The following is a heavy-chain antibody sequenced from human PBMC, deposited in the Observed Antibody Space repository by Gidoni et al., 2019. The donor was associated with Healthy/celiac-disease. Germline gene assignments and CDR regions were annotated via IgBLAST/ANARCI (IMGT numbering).Heavy chain of an antibody. Sequence: QVTLKESGPVLVKPTETLPLTCTVSGFSLSNARMGVSWIRQPPGKALEWLAHIYSIDEESYSTSLKSRLTISKDTSKSQVVLTMTNMDPVGTATYYCARISDYGDPGSEDWGQGTLVTVSS. CDR3: ARISDYGDPGSED. D-gene: IGHD4-17*01. CDR1: GFSLSNARMG. V-gene: IGHV2-26*01. CDR2: IYSIDEE. J-gene: IGHJ4*02.